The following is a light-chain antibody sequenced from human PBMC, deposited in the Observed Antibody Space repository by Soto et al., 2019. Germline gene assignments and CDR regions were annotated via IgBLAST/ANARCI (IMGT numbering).Light chain of an antibody. CDR2: DAS. J-gene: IGKJ1*01. Sequence: EIVLTQSPATLSLSPGERATLSCRASQSVSSYFAWYQQKPGQAPRLLIYDASNRATGIPARFSGSGSGTGFTLTISSLEREDFAVYYCQQRRNWPLTFGQGTKVQIQ. CDR1: QSVSSY. CDR3: QQRRNWPLT. V-gene: IGKV3-11*01.